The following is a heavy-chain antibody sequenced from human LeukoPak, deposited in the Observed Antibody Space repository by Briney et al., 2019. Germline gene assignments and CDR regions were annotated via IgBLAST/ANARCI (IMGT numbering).Heavy chain of an antibody. D-gene: IGHD2-2*01. CDR3: ARDYDCSSTSCLYFDY. CDR2: ISSSGSTI. V-gene: IGHV3-48*04. Sequence: GGSLRLSCAASGFTFSSYAMSWVRQAPGKGLEWVSYISSSGSTIYYADSVKGRFTISRDNAKNSLYLQMNSLRAEDTAVYYCARDYDCSSTSCLYFDYWGQGTLVTVSS. CDR1: GFTFSSYA. J-gene: IGHJ4*02.